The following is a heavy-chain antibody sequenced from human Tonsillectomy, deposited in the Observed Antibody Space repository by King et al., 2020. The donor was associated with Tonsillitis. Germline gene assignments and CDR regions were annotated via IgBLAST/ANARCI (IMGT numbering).Heavy chain of an antibody. V-gene: IGHV3-9*01. CDR2: ISWNSGSI. Sequence: VQLVESGGGLVQPGRSLRLSCAASGFTFDDYAMHWVRQAPGKGLEWVSGISWNSGSIGYADSVKGRFTISRDNAKNSLYLQMNSLRAEDTALYYCAKDIDDYGDYSPLGYFDLWGRGTLVTVSS. CDR3: AKDIDDYGDYSPLGYFDL. J-gene: IGHJ2*01. D-gene: IGHD4-17*01. CDR1: GFTFDDYA.